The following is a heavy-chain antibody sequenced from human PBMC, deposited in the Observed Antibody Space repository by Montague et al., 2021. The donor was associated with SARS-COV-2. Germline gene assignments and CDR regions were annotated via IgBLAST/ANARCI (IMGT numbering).Heavy chain of an antibody. V-gene: IGHV4-39*01. CDR3: ARKTSRGLTIFGVVTASYCFDY. D-gene: IGHD3-3*01. CDR2: IYYSGST. J-gene: IGHJ4*02. CDR1: GGSISSSSYF. Sequence: SETLSLTCTVSGGSISSSSYFWGWIRQPPGKGLEWIGSIYYSGSTYYXPSLKSRVTISVDTSKNQFSLKLSSVTAADTAVFYCARKTSRGLTIFGVVTASYCFDYWGQGTLGTVSS.